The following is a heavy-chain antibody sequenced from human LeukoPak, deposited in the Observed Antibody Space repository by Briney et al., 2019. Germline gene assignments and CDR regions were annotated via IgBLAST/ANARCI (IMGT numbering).Heavy chain of an antibody. D-gene: IGHD3-22*01. CDR1: GGSFSGYY. CDR3: ARDRYDSSGYLPFDY. J-gene: IGHJ4*02. Sequence: SETLSLTCAVYGGSFSGYYWSWLRQPPGKGLEWIGEINHSGSTNYNPSLKSRVTISVDTSKNQFSLKLSSVTAADTAVYYCARDRYDSSGYLPFDYWGQGTLVTVSS. V-gene: IGHV4-34*01. CDR2: INHSGST.